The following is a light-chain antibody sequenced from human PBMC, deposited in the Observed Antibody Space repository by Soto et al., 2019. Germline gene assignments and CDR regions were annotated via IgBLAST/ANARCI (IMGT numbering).Light chain of an antibody. CDR2: ANI. J-gene: IGLJ1*01. CDR3: QSYESSSRSGVV. Sequence: QSVLPQPPSVSGAPGQRLTISCTGSSSNIGADYDVHWYQQHPGTAPKLLIYANIHRPSGVPDRFAGSKSGISASLEITGLQADDDADYYCQSYESSSRSGVVCGSGTKLTVL. CDR1: SSNIGADYD. V-gene: IGLV1-40*01.